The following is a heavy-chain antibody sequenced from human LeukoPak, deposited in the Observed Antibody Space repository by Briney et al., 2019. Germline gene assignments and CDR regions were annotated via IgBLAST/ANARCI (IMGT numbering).Heavy chain of an antibody. V-gene: IGHV4-4*02. J-gene: IGHJ6*03. CDR3: AREGREFDSTGSRYYYYYMDV. Sequence: SGTLSLTCAVSGGSISSSNWWSWVRQPPGKGLEWIGEIYHSGSTNYNPSLKSRVTISVDKSKNQFSLKLSSVTAADTAVYYCAREGREFDSTGSRYYYYYMDVWGKGTTVTVSS. D-gene: IGHD1-14*01. CDR1: GGSISSSNW. CDR2: IYHSGST.